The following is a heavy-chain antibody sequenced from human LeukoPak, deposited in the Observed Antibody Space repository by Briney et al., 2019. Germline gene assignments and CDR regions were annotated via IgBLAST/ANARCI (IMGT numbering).Heavy chain of an antibody. CDR3: AKIGSSGWYSPIFDY. J-gene: IGHJ4*02. CDR2: ISGSGGST. Sequence: GGSLRLSCAASGFTFRRYSMSWVRQAPGKGLEWVSAISGSGGSTYYADSVKGRFTISRDNSKNTLYLQMNSLRAEDTAVYYCAKIGSSGWYSPIFDYWGQGTLVTVSS. D-gene: IGHD6-19*01. V-gene: IGHV3-23*01. CDR1: GFTFRRYS.